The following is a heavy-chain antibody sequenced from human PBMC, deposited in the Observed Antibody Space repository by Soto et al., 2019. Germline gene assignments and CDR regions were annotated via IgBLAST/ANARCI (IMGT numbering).Heavy chain of an antibody. J-gene: IGHJ5*02. V-gene: IGHV1-69*01. D-gene: IGHD3-22*01. Sequence: QVQLVQSGAEVKKPGSSVKVSCKASGGTFSSYAISWVRQDPGQGLEWMGGIIPIFGTANYAQTFQGRDTITADESTSTAYMELGSLSSEDTDVYYFARGGLAYFYDSSGACTCFDPWGQGTLVNVSA. CDR2: IIPIFGTA. CDR3: ARGGLAYFYDSSGACTCFDP. CDR1: GGTFSSYA.